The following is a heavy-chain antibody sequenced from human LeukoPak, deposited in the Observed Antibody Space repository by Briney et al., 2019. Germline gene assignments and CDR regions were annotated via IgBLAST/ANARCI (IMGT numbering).Heavy chain of an antibody. V-gene: IGHV1-2*02. CDR1: GYTFTGYY. Sequence: ASVKVSCKTSGYTFTGYYIHWVRQAPGQGLEWMGWINPNSGGTNYAQKFQGRVTMTRDTSVSTAYMELSRLRSDDTAVYFCASGPSPHLLRAYYLDYWGQGTLVTVSS. CDR2: INPNSGGT. CDR3: ASGPSPHLLRAYYLDY. J-gene: IGHJ4*02.